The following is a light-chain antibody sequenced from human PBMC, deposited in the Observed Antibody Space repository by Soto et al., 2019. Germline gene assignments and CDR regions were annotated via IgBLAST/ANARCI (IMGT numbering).Light chain of an antibody. CDR3: TSYTSSDTVI. Sequence: QSVLTQPASVSGSPGQSITISCTGTSSDIGDYNYVSWYRQHPGKAPKLIVFEVTNRPSGISNRFSGSKSGNTASLIITGLQAEDEADYYCTSYTSSDTVIFGGGTKLTVL. J-gene: IGLJ2*01. CDR2: EVT. CDR1: SSDIGDYNY. V-gene: IGLV2-14*01.